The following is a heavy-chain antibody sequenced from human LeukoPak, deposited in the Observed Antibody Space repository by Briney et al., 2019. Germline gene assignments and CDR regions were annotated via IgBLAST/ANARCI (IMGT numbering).Heavy chain of an antibody. D-gene: IGHD2-2*01. CDR3: ASGVVVPAALVSWFDP. V-gene: IGHV1-2*02. Sequence: GASVKVSCKASGYTFTGYYIHWVRQAPGQGLEWMGWINPNSGDTNYAQKFQGRVTMTRDTSISTAYMELSRLRSDDTAVFYCASGVVVPAALVSWFDPWGQGTLVTVSS. J-gene: IGHJ5*02. CDR2: INPNSGDT. CDR1: GYTFTGYY.